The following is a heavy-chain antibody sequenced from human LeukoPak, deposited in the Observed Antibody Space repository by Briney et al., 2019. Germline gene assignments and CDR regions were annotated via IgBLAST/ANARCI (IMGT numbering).Heavy chain of an antibody. CDR1: GFTFSSYW. CDR2: IKQDRSEK. V-gene: IGHV3-7*03. D-gene: IGHD3-10*01. CDR3: AREGAYYYGSGSYYRGYAFDI. J-gene: IGHJ3*02. Sequence: GGSLRLSCAASGFTFSSYWMSWVRQAPGKGLEWVANIKQDRSEKYYVDSVKGRFTISRDNAKNSLYLQMNSLRAEDTAVYYCAREGAYYYGSGSYYRGYAFDIWGQGTMVTVSS.